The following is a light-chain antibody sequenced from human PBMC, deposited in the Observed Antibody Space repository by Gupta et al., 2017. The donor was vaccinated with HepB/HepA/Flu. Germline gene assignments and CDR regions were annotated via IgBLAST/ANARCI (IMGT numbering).Light chain of an antibody. CDR2: GKN. CDR3: NSRDSSGNRV. J-gene: IGLJ3*02. CDR1: SLRSYY. V-gene: IGLV3-19*01. Sequence: SSELTQVPAVSVALGQTVRITCQGDSLRSYYASWYQQKPGQAPVLVIYGKNNRPSGIPDRFSGSSSGNTASLTITGAQAEDEADYYCNSRDSSGNRVFGGGTKLTVL.